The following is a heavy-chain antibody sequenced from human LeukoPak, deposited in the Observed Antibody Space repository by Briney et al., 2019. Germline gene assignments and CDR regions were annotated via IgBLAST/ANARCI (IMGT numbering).Heavy chain of an antibody. CDR2: INPSGGST. CDR3: ARDRGYTYGQPRLDP. CDR1: GYTFTGYY. J-gene: IGHJ5*02. D-gene: IGHD5-18*01. V-gene: IGHV1-46*01. Sequence: ASVKVSCKASGYTFTGYYMHWVRQAPGQGLEWMGIINPSGGSTTYAQKLQGRVTMTRDTSTSTVYMELSSLRSEDTAVYYCARDRGYTYGQPRLDPWGQGTLVTVSS.